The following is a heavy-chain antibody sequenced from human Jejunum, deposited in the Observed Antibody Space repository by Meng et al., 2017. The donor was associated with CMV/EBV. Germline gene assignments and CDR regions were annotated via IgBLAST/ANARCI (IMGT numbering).Heavy chain of an antibody. Sequence: INGVRLATGQGLEWMGWMNANSGNTGYAQKFQGRVSMTRDTSTSTAYMELSSLRSEDTAVYFCARTQIAVEAGGTKTKYYYYGLDVWGQGTTVTVSS. CDR2: MNANSGNT. J-gene: IGHJ6*02. V-gene: IGHV1-8*01. D-gene: IGHD6-13*01. CDR3: ARTQIAVEAGGTKTKYYYYGLDV.